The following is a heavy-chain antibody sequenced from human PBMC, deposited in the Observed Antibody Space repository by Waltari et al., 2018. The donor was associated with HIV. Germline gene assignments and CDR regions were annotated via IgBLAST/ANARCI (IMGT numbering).Heavy chain of an antibody. CDR1: GYSISSGYF. J-gene: IGHJ5*02. D-gene: IGHD3-10*01. Sequence: QVQLQESGPGLVKPSETLSLTCAVSGYSISSGYFWGWNRQPPGKALEWIGSMFNNGSTYYNPSLKSRVTISVDTSKNQFSLKLSSVTSADTAIYYCAREWGTLMVAWFDPWGQGTLVTVSS. CDR2: MFNNGST. CDR3: AREWGTLMVAWFDP. V-gene: IGHV4-38-2*02.